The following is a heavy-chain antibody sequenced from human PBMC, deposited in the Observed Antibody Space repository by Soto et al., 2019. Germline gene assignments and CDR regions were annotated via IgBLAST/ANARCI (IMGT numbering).Heavy chain of an antibody. V-gene: IGHV4-59*01. D-gene: IGHD6-6*01. Sequence: PSETLSLTCTVSGGSIGRYYWSWIRQPPGKRLEWIGYISYSGSTNYNPSLKSRVTISVDTSKNQFSLKLSSVTAADAAVYYCARGGTYSSLINRRDWFDPWGQGALVTVSS. CDR3: ARGGTYSSLINRRDWFDP. CDR2: ISYSGST. CDR1: GGSIGRYY. J-gene: IGHJ5*02.